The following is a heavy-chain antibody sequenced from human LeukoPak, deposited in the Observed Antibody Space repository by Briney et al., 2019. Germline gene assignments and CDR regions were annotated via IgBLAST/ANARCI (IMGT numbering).Heavy chain of an antibody. V-gene: IGHV4-31*03. CDR2: IYYSGST. J-gene: IGHJ4*02. CDR3: ARGRAYSGYDFDY. D-gene: IGHD5-12*01. CDR1: GGSISSGGYY. Sequence: SETLSLTCTVSGGSISSGGYYWSWIRQHPGKGLEWIGYIYYSGSTYYNPSLKSRVTISVDTSENQFSLKLSSVTAADTAVYYCARGRAYSGYDFDYWGQGTLVTVSS.